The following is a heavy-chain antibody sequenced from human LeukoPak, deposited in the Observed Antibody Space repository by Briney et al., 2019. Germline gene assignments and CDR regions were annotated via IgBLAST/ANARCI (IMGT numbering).Heavy chain of an antibody. CDR3: ARGLLYIAVAGTVNYYYYMDV. Sequence: SETLSLTCTVSGGSISSSSYYWGWIRQAPGKGLEWIGEINHSGSTNYNPSLKSRVTISVDTSKNQFSLKLSSVTAADTAVYYCARGLLYIAVAGTVNYYYYMDVWGKGTTVTVSS. CDR1: GGSISSSSYY. V-gene: IGHV4-39*07. CDR2: INHSGST. J-gene: IGHJ6*03. D-gene: IGHD6-19*01.